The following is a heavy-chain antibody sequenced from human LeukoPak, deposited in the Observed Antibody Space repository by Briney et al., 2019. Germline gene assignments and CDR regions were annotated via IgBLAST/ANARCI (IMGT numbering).Heavy chain of an antibody. D-gene: IGHD3-3*01. V-gene: IGHV1-3*01. CDR1: GYTFTSYA. CDR3: ARDGGFLEWLLYFDY. Sequence: ASVKVSCKASGYTFTSYAMQWVRQAPGQRLEWMGWINAGNGNTKYSQKFQGRVTITRDTSASTAYMELSSLRSEDTAVYYCARDGGFLEWLLYFDYWGQGTLVTVSS. CDR2: INAGNGNT. J-gene: IGHJ4*02.